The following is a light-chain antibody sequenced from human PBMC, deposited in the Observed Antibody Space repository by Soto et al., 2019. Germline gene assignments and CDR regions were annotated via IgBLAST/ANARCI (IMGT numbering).Light chain of an antibody. CDR2: GAA. CDR1: QTIRSNY. CDR3: QQYGSSPWT. V-gene: IGKV3-20*01. J-gene: IGKJ1*01. Sequence: ETVLTQSPGTLSLSPGERATLSCRASQTIRSNYLAWYRQTPGQAPRLLIYGAANRATVSADRFSGSRSGTDFTLIISRLEPEDFALYYCQQYGSSPWTFGQGTKVEIK.